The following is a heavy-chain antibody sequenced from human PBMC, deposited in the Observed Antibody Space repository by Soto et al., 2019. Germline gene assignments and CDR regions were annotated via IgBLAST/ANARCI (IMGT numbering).Heavy chain of an antibody. D-gene: IGHD6-13*01. V-gene: IGHV4-4*02. CDR1: GGSITSDDNW. Sequence: QVQLQESGPGLVKPSGTLSLTCAVSGGSITSDDNWWSWVRQPPGKGLEWIGEIYHSGSTNYNPSLNSRVTISVDKSKNQFSLKLTSVTAADTAVYYCVSSSWYSLDYWGLGALVTVSS. J-gene: IGHJ4*02. CDR2: IYHSGST. CDR3: VSSSWYSLDY.